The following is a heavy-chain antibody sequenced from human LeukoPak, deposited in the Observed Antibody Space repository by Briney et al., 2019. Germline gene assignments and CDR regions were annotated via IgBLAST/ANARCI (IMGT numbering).Heavy chain of an antibody. Sequence: SETLSLTCAVYGGSFSGYYWSWIRQPPGKGLEWIGEINHSGSTNYNPSLKSRVTISVDTSKNQFSLKLSSVTAADTAVYYCARYSSSWYGAGLDPWGQGTLVTVSS. V-gene: IGHV4-34*01. CDR2: INHSGST. CDR1: GGSFSGYY. J-gene: IGHJ5*02. D-gene: IGHD6-13*01. CDR3: ARYSSSWYGAGLDP.